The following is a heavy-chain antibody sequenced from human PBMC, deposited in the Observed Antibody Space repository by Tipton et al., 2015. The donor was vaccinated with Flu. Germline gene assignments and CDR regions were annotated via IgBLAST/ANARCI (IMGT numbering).Heavy chain of an antibody. V-gene: IGHV3-23*01. CDR2: ISDGGGRR. CDR3: AKVIPEIVAGLDY. J-gene: IGHJ4*02. CDR1: GFTFSRYA. D-gene: IGHD5-12*01. Sequence: GSLRLSCAASGFTFSRYAMSWVRLAPGKGLEWVSTISDGGGRRYYPDSVKGRFTISRDNSKNTLYLQMNGLRAEDTAMYYCAKVIPEIVAGLDYWGQGTLVTVSS.